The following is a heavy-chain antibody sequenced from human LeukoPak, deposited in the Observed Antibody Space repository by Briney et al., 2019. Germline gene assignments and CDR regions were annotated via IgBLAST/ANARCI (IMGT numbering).Heavy chain of an antibody. V-gene: IGHV4-61*01. J-gene: IGHJ4*02. D-gene: IGHD4-17*01. CDR1: DDSVSSSRYY. CDR3: ARALYSMTTVTTEYWFDY. CDR2: IYHGSA. Sequence: PTETLSLTCTVSDDSVSSSRYYWTWIRQPPGKGLEWIGYIYHGSATYNPSLESRVTLSMDTSKNQYSLKMTSVTAADTAVYYCARALYSMTTVTTEYWFDYWGQGTLVTVSS.